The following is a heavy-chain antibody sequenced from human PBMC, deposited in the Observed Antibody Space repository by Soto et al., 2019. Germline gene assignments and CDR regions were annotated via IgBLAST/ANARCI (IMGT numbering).Heavy chain of an antibody. V-gene: IGHV4-39*01. D-gene: IGHD4-17*01. CDR3: AKWGRGYGDYAEYFQR. CDR2: IYYSGKT. J-gene: IGHJ1*01. CDR1: GASITSTTYF. Sequence: PSATLSLTCSLSGASITSTTYFWAWIRQPPGKGLEWVGSIYYSGKTHYNPSLKSRTTISVDRSRNQFSLQVSSVTAADTAVYYCAKWGRGYGDYAEYFQRWGQGTLVTVSS.